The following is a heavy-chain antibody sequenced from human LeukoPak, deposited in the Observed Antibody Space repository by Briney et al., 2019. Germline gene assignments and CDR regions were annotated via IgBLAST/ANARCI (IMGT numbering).Heavy chain of an antibody. CDR1: GFTFDDYV. V-gene: IGHV3-20*01. CDR3: ARRSAGGGGNFDY. J-gene: IGHJ4*02. D-gene: IGHD3-16*01. CDR2: IDWNGGST. Sequence: PGGSLRLSCAASGFTFDDYVMSWVRQAPGKGLEWFSGIDWNGGSTGYADSVKGRFTISRDNAKNSLYLQMNSLRAEDTALYHCARRSAGGGGNFDYWGQGTLVTVSS.